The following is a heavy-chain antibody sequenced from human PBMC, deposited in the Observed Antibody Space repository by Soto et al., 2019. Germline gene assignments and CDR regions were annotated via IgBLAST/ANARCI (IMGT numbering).Heavy chain of an antibody. Sequence: LSLTCTVSSASISSSSYTWGWIRQPPGKGLEWIGSIYYSGTTYYNPSLNSRVTVSVDTSKNQFSLKVTSVTAADTAVYYCARLHGYCISSSCHGHYAMDVWGQGTTVTVSS. CDR2: IYYSGTT. V-gene: IGHV4-39*01. D-gene: IGHD2-2*01. CDR3: ARLHGYCISSSCHGHYAMDV. CDR1: SASISSSSYT. J-gene: IGHJ6*02.